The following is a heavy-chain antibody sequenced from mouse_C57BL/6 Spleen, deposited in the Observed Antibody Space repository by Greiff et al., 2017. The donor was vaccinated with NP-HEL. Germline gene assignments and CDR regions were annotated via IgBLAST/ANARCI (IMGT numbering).Heavy chain of an antibody. J-gene: IGHJ1*03. CDR2: INPSTGGT. V-gene: IGHV1-43*01. CDR3: ARRDFDV. CDR1: GYSFTGYY. Sequence: EVKLMESGPELVKPGASVKISCKASGYSFTGYYMHWVKQSSEKSLEWIGEINPSTGGTSYNQKFKGKATLTVDKSSSTAYMQLKSLTSEDSAVYYCARRDFDVWGTGTTVTVSS.